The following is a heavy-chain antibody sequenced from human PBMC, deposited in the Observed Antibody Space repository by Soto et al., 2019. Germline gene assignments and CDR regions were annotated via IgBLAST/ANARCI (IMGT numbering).Heavy chain of an antibody. CDR1: GGTFSSYA. J-gene: IGHJ5*02. D-gene: IGHD6-13*01. CDR2: IIPIFGTA. V-gene: IGHV1-69*05. Sequence: QVQLVQSGAEVKKPGSSVKVSCKASGGTFSSYAISWVRQAPGQGLEWMGGIIPIFGTANYAQKFQGRVRXTXDXXTSTAYMELSSLRSEDTAVYYCAREVAAHNNWFDPWGQGTLVTVSS. CDR3: AREVAAHNNWFDP.